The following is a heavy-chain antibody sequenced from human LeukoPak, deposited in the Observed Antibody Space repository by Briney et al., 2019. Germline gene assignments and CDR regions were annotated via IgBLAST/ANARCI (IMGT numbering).Heavy chain of an antibody. D-gene: IGHD3-22*01. V-gene: IGHV7-4-1*02. CDR3: ARIAVPYDSSGYYYMDV. CDR1: GYTFTSYA. Sequence: ASVKVSCKASGYTFTSYAMNWVRQPPGQGLEWMGWINTNTGNPTYAQGFTGRFVFSLDTSVSTAYLQISSLKAEDTAVYYCARIAVPYDSSGYYYMDVWGKGTTVTGSS. J-gene: IGHJ6*03. CDR2: INTNTGNP.